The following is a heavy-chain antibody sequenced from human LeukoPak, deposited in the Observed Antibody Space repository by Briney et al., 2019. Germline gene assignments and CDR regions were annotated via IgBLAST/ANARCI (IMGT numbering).Heavy chain of an antibody. J-gene: IGHJ4*02. D-gene: IGHD5-24*01. V-gene: IGHV3-33*06. CDR2: IWYDGSNK. CDR1: GFTFRNYG. CDR3: AKDTFRDGYKAYYFDY. Sequence: GRSLRLSVAAPGFTFRNYGRHGVRRGPGKGRRSGAAIWYDGSNKYYADSVKGRFTISRDNSKNTLYLQMSSLRAEDTAVYYCAKDTFRDGYKAYYFDYWGQGTLVTVSS.